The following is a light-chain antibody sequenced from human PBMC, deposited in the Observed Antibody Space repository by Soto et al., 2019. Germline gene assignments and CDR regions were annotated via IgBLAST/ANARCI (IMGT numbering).Light chain of an antibody. Sequence: EIVFTQSPGTLSLSPGERVTLSCRASQSFSGNYLTWYQHKPGQAPRLLIYGSYHRATGIPDRFSGSGSGTDFTLTISRLEPEDFAVYYCQQYGSSPRLTFGGGTTVDIK. V-gene: IGKV3-20*01. CDR2: GSY. CDR1: QSFSGNY. J-gene: IGKJ4*01. CDR3: QQYGSSPRLT.